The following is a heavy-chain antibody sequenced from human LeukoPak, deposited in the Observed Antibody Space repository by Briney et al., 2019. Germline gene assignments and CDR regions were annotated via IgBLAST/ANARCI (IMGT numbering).Heavy chain of an antibody. J-gene: IGHJ5*02. CDR3: ARHLAYDFWSGYQLKSWFDP. CDR1: DYSISSGYY. D-gene: IGHD3-3*01. CDR2: IYHSGSA. Sequence: SETLSLTCTVSDYSISSGYYWGWIRQTPGKGLEWIGSIYHSGSAYYNPSLKSRVTISVDTSKNQFSLKLSSVTAADTAVYYCARHLAYDFWSGYQLKSWFDPWGQGTLVTVSS. V-gene: IGHV4-38-2*02.